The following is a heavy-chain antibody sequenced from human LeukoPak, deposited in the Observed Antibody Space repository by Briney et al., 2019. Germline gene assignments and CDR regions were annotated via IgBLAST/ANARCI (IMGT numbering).Heavy chain of an antibody. CDR2: ISYDGSNK. Sequence: GGSLRLSCAASGFTFSSYAMHWVRQAPGKGLEWVAVISYDGSNKYYADSVKGRFTISRDNSKNTLYLQMNSLRAEDTAVYYCARPPGYCSSTSCPFWGQGTTVTVSS. D-gene: IGHD2-2*01. CDR3: ARPPGYCSSTSCPF. V-gene: IGHV3-30-3*01. J-gene: IGHJ6*02. CDR1: GFTFSSYA.